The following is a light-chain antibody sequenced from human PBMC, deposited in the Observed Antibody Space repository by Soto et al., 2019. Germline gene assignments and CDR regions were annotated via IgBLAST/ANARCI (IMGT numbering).Light chain of an antibody. Sequence: DIQMTQSPAXLSASVGDRVSITCRASQDISRWLAWYQQKPGKAPKVLIWDASSLQRGVPSRFTGSGSGTEFTLTINGLQPDDFATYYCQKYNGYRTWTLGQGTKVDIK. V-gene: IGKV1-5*01. J-gene: IGKJ1*01. CDR3: QKYNGYRTWT. CDR1: QDISRW. CDR2: DAS.